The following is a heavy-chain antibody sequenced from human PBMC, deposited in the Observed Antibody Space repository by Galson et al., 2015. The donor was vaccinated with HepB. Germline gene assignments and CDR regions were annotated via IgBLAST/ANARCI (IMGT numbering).Heavy chain of an antibody. Sequence: CAISGDSVSNNNVAWDWIRQSPSRGLEWLGRTYYRSKWYNNHAVSVKSRITINPDTSKNQFSLQLNSVTPEDTAVYYCARTGGGYFDYWGQGTLVTVSS. V-gene: IGHV6-1*01. J-gene: IGHJ4*02. CDR2: TYYRSKWYN. CDR3: ARTGGGYFDY. CDR1: GDSVSNNNVA. D-gene: IGHD3-16*01.